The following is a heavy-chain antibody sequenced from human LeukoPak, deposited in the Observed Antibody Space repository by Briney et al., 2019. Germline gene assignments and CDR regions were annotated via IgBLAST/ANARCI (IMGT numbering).Heavy chain of an antibody. D-gene: IGHD5-18*01. CDR1: GYSISSGYY. J-gene: IGHJ6*03. Sequence: SETLSLTCTVSGYSISSGYYWGWIRQPPGKGLEWIGYIYYSGSTNYNPSLKSRVIMSVDTSKNQFSLKLDSVTAADTAVYYCARTTEGGYTYDYFYYYYMDVWGKGTTVTISS. CDR2: IYYSGST. V-gene: IGHV4-61*01. CDR3: ARTTEGGYTYDYFYYYYMDV.